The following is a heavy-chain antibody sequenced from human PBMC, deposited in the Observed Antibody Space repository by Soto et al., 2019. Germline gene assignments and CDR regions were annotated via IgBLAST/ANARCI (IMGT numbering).Heavy chain of an antibody. CDR2: IIPILGIA. CDR1: GGTFSSYT. Sequence: ASVKVSCKASGGTFSSYTISWVRQAPGQGLEWMGRIIPILGIANYAQKFQGRVTITADKSTSTAYMELSSLRSEDTAVYYCARDGDYYDSIGKFDYWGQGTLVTVSS. D-gene: IGHD3-22*01. V-gene: IGHV1-69*04. J-gene: IGHJ4*02. CDR3: ARDGDYYDSIGKFDY.